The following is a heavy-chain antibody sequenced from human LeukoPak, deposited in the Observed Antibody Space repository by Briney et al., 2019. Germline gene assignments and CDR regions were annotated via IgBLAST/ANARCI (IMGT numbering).Heavy chain of an antibody. CDR3: ARLGYCSGGSCKKEYYYYYGMDV. V-gene: IGHV1-18*01. D-gene: IGHD2-15*01. Sequence: ASVKVSCKASGYTFTSYGISWVRQAPGQGLEWMGWISAYNGNTNYAQKLQGRVTMTTDASTSTAYMELRSLRSDDTAVYYCARLGYCSGGSCKKEYYYYYGMDVWGQGTTVTVSS. CDR2: ISAYNGNT. CDR1: GYTFTSYG. J-gene: IGHJ6*02.